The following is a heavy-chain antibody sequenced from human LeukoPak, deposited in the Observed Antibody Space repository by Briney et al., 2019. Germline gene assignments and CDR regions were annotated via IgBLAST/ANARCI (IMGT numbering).Heavy chain of an antibody. CDR2: IYPDNSHT. CDR3: ARERYSSPEY. J-gene: IGHJ4*02. CDR1: GYTFHDYW. D-gene: IGHD5-18*01. V-gene: IGHV5-51*01. Sequence: GESLKISCKASGYTFHDYWIGWVRQMPGKGLEWMGIIYPDNSHTRYSPSFQGQVTISADKTITTAYLQWSSLKASDTAIYYCARERYSSPEYRGQGTLVTVSS.